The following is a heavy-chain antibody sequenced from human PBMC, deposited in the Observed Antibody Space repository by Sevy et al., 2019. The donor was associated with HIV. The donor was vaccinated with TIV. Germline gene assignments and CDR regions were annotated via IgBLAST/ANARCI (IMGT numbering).Heavy chain of an antibody. J-gene: IGHJ6*03. CDR1: GGSFSGYY. Sequence: SETLSLTCAVYGGSFSGYYWSWIRQPPGKGLEWIGEINHSGSTNYNPSLKSRVTISVDTSKNQFSLKLSSVTAAGTAVYYCARGLIVGATTYYYYYMDVWGKGTTVTVSS. CDR2: INHSGST. CDR3: ARGLIVGATTYYYYYMDV. V-gene: IGHV4-34*01. D-gene: IGHD1-26*01.